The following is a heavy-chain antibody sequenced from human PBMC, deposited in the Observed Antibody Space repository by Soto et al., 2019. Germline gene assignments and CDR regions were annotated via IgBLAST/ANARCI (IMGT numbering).Heavy chain of an antibody. V-gene: IGHV3-48*01. CDR1: GFIFSSYS. CDR2: ISTNSRTI. CDR3: TRDFYYYMDV. J-gene: IGHJ6*03. Sequence: GGSLRLSCAASGFIFSSYSMNWVRQAPGKGLEWISYISTNSRTIYYAESVKGRFTISRDNAKNSLSLQMDTLRAEDTAMYYCTRDFYYYMDVWGNGTTVTVSS.